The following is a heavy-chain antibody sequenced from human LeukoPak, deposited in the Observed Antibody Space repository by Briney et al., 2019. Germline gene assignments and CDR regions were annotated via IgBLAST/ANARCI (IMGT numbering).Heavy chain of an antibody. CDR3: AGGVIAAAGTDYYYYGMDV. CDR1: GGSISSGDYY. D-gene: IGHD6-13*01. CDR2: IYYSGST. J-gene: IGHJ6*02. Sequence: SETLSLTCTVSGGSISSGDYYWSWIRQPPGKGLEWIGYIYYSGSTNYNPSLKSRVTISVDTSKNQFSLKLSSVTAADTAVYYCAGGVIAAAGTDYYYYGMDVWGQGTTVTVSS. V-gene: IGHV4-61*08.